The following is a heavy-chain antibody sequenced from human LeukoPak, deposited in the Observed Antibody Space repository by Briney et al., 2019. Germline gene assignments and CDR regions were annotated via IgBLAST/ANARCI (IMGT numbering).Heavy chain of an antibody. D-gene: IGHD1-14*01. CDR3: ASADPAGYYYGMDV. CDR1: GFTFSSYS. CDR2: ISSSSSTI. J-gene: IGHJ6*02. Sequence: RGSLRLSCAASGFTFSSYSMNWVRQAPGKGLEWVSYISSSSSTIYYADSVKGRFTISRDNAKNSLYLQMNSLRAEDTAVYYCASADPAGYYYGMDVWGQGTTVTVSS. V-gene: IGHV3-48*04.